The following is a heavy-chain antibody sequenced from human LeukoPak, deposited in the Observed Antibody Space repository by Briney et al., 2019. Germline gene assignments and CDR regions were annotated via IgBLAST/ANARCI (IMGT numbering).Heavy chain of an antibody. CDR1: GGTFSSYA. CDR2: IIPIFGTA. Sequence: SVKVSCKASGGTFSSYAISWVRQAPGQGLEWMGGIIPIFGTANYAQKFQGRVTITADESTSTAYMELSSLRSEDTAVYYCARVGVRSSSWYTPTSYYGMDVWGQGTTVTVSS. D-gene: IGHD6-13*01. J-gene: IGHJ6*02. V-gene: IGHV1-69*13. CDR3: ARVGVRSSSWYTPTSYYGMDV.